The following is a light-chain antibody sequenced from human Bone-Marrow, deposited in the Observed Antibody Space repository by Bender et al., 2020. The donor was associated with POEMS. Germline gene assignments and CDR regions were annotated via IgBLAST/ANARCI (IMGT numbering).Light chain of an antibody. CDR1: SSDIGGYDY. CDR3: QSYDSSNWV. Sequence: QSALTQPASVSGSPGQSITISCTGASSDIGGYDYVSWYQQHPGKAPKLMIFDVTNRPSGVSSRFSGSKSGNTASLTISGLQAEDAADYYCQSYDSSNWVFGGGTKLTVL. V-gene: IGLV2-14*03. J-gene: IGLJ3*02. CDR2: DVT.